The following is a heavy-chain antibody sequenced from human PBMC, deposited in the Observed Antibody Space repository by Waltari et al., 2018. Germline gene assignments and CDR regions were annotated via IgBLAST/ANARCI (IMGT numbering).Heavy chain of an antibody. D-gene: IGHD6-6*01. J-gene: IGHJ4*02. CDR2: IDSSSSSI. Sequence: EVQLVESGGGLVKPGGSLRLSCAASGFTFSSYSMNWVRQAPGKGLVVVSSIDSSSSSIYYADSVKGRFTISRDNAKNSLYLQMNSLRAEDTAVYYCARGGAARTVALDYWGQGTLVTVSS. CDR3: ARGGAARTVALDY. CDR1: GFTFSSYS. V-gene: IGHV3-21*01.